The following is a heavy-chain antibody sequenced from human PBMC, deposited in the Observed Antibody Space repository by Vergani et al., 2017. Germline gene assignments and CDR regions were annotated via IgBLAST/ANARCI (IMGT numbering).Heavy chain of an antibody. CDR1: GGSFTSYH. Sequence: QVQLQQWGGGLLKPSETLSLTCVVNGGSFTSYHWTWIRQSPGGGLKWVGDIDHTGRPNYNPSLKSRLTMSVDKSRNQFSLTLNSVTATDTAIYFCARVNTETNGHLYYYYYMDVWGQGTAVTVS. CDR3: ARVNTETNGHLYYYYYMDV. J-gene: IGHJ6*03. D-gene: IGHD4-11*01. V-gene: IGHV4-34*01. CDR2: IDHTGRP.